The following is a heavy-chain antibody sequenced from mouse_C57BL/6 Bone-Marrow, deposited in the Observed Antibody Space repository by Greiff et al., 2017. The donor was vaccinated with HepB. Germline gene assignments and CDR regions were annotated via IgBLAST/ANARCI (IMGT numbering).Heavy chain of an antibody. D-gene: IGHD1-1*01. V-gene: IGHV5-4*01. CDR2: ISDGGSYT. CDR1: GFTFSSYA. CDR3: ARDKKYYGSRFAY. J-gene: IGHJ3*01. Sequence: EVQVVESGGGLVKPGGSLKLSCAASGFTFSSYAMSWVRQTPEKRLEWVATISDGGSYTYYPDNAKGRFTISRDNAKNNLYLQMSHLKSEDTAMYYCARDKKYYGSRFAYWGQGTLVTVSA.